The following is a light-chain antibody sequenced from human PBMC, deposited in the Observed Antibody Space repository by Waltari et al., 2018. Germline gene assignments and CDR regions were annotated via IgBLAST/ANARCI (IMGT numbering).Light chain of an antibody. V-gene: IGKV3-20*01. CDR3: QQYGSSPRT. CDR1: QSVTSSF. J-gene: IGKJ1*01. Sequence: EIVLTQSPATLSLFPGERATLSCRARQSVTSSFLAWYQHKPGLPTRLLIYGASSRATGIPDRFSGSGSGTDVTLSISSLEPEDFAVYYCQQYGSSPRTFGQGTKVEIK. CDR2: GAS.